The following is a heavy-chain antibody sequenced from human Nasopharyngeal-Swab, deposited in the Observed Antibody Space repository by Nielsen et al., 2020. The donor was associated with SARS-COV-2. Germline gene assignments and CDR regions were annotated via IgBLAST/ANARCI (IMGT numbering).Heavy chain of an antibody. J-gene: IGHJ3*02. D-gene: IGHD2-8*02. CDR3: ARLYCTAGNCFSGTDSFDI. Sequence: GHTFTNYWIAGARQVSGKGLEWMGVIFPGDSDIRYSPSFRGQVIISVDKSVDTTYLQWSSLKASDTAIYYCARLYCTAGNCFSGTDSFDIWGQGTMVTVSS. V-gene: IGHV5-51*01. CDR2: IFPGDSDI. CDR1: GHTFTNYW.